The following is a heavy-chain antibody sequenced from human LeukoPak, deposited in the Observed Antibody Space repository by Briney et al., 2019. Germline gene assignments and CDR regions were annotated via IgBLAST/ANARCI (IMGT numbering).Heavy chain of an antibody. CDR3: ARGTLYSTPFDY. CDR2: IYSSGST. J-gene: IGHJ4*02. Sequence: SETLSLTCTVSGGSINNYYWSWIRQPAGKGLEWIGRIYSSGSTNHNPSLESRVTISVDRSKNQFSLKLSSVTAADTAVYYCARGTLYSTPFDYWGQGTLVTVSS. V-gene: IGHV4-4*07. CDR1: GGSINNYY. D-gene: IGHD6-13*01.